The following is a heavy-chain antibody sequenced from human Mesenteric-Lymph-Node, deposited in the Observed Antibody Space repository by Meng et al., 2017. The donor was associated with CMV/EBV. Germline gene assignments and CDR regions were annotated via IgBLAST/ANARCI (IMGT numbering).Heavy chain of an antibody. J-gene: IGHJ4*02. D-gene: IGHD6-13*01. CDR2: LHPNRGGT. V-gene: IGHV1-2*04. Sequence: SGYTFTGYYVHWVRQAPGQGLEWMGWLHPNRGGTHSAQRFQGWVTMTRDTSISTAYMELSRLRSDDTAVYYCARAGSSSWHAYYFDYWGQGTLVTVSS. CDR3: ARAGSSSWHAYYFDY. CDR1: GYTFTGYY.